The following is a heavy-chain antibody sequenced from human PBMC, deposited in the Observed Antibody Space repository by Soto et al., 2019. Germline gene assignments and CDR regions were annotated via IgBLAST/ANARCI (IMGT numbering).Heavy chain of an antibody. Sequence: GGSLRLSCTASGFAFSNYGIHWVRQAPGRGLEWVAVIWSDGTKKFYAGSVRGRFTISRDNSKNTIYLQMNSLRAEDAAVYYCARESADYYFDYWGQGTLVTVSS. D-gene: IGHD2-21*02. J-gene: IGHJ4*02. CDR2: IWSDGTKK. V-gene: IGHV3-33*01. CDR1: GFAFSNYG. CDR3: ARESADYYFDY.